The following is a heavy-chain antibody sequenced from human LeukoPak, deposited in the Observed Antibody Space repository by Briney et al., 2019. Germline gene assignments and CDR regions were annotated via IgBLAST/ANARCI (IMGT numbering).Heavy chain of an antibody. V-gene: IGHV3-11*01. J-gene: IGHJ6*03. CDR3: ASKLGITGTTGYYYYYMDV. Sequence: GGSLRLSCAASGFTFSDYYMSWIRQAPGKGLEWVSYISSSGSTIYYADSVKGRFTISGDNAKNPLYLQMNSLRAEDTAVYYCASKLGITGTTGYYYYYMDVWGKGTTVTVSS. CDR2: ISSSGSTI. CDR1: GFTFSDYY. D-gene: IGHD1-7*01.